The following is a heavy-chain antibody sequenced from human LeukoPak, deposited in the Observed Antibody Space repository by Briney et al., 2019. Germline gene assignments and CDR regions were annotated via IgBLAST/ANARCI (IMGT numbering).Heavy chain of an antibody. D-gene: IGHD4-11*01. Sequence: SETLSLTCTVSGGSISSYYWSWIRQPPGKGLEWIGSIYYSGSTYYNPSLKSRVTISVDTSKNQFSLKLSSVTAADTAVYYCARTGVGVTSYYYYMDVWGKGTTVTVSS. CDR2: IYYSGST. CDR1: GGSISSYY. J-gene: IGHJ6*03. CDR3: ARTGVGVTSYYYYMDV. V-gene: IGHV4-59*05.